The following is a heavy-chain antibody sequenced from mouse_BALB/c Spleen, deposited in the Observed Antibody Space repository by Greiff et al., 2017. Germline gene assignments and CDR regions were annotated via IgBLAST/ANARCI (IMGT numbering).Heavy chain of an antibody. Sequence: VKLVESGAELMKPGASVKISCKATGYTFSSYWIEWVKQRPGHGLEWIGEILPGSGSTNYNEKFKGKATFTADTSSNTAYMQLSSLTSEDCAVYYCARTMITTRGFYYYAMDYWGQGTSVTVSS. CDR3: ARTMITTRGFYYYAMDY. J-gene: IGHJ4*01. CDR2: ILPGSGST. D-gene: IGHD2-4*01. V-gene: IGHV1-9*01. CDR1: GYTFSSYW.